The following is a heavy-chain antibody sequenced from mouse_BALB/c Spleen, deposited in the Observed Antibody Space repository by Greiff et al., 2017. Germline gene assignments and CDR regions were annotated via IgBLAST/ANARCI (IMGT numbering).Heavy chain of an antibody. J-gene: IGHJ3*01. D-gene: IGHD3-2*01. V-gene: IGHV3-2*02. CDR3: ARRGDSSGYVAWFAY. CDR2: ISYSGST. CDR1: GYSITSDYA. Sequence: DVKLQESGPGLVKPSQSLSLTCTVTGYSITSDYAWYWIRQFPGNKLEWMGYISYSGSTSYNPSLKSRISITRDTSKNQFFLQLNSVTTEDTATYYCARRGDSSGYVAWFAYWGQGTLVTVSA.